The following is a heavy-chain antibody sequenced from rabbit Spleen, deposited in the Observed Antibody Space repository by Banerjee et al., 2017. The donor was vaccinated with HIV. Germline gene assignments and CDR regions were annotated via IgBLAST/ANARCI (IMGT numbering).Heavy chain of an antibody. V-gene: IGHV1S40*01. Sequence: QSLEESGGDLVKPGASLTLTCTASGFSFSSSYYMCWVRQAPGKGLECIACIYADRSGSTWYASWAKGRFTISKTSSTTVTLQMTSLTAADTATYFCARDLVAVIGWNFNLWGPGTLVTVS. CDR1: GFSFSSSYY. CDR3: ARDLVAVIGWNFNL. CDR2: IYADRSGST. D-gene: IGHD1-1*01. J-gene: IGHJ4*01.